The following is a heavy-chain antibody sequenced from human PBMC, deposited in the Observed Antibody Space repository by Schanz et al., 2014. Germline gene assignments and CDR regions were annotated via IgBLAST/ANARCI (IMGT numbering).Heavy chain of an antibody. Sequence: QVQLVESGGGVVQPGTSLRLSCAASGFTFRGHAMHWVRQAPGQGLEKVAVTSTDGTKTYYAASVRGRFTISRDNSKNTLYLQMNSLRSEDTAVYYCTRDRGALINHNDALDLWGQGTMVSVSS. V-gene: IGHV3-30*04. CDR2: TSTDGTKT. J-gene: IGHJ3*01. CDR1: GFTFRGHA. D-gene: IGHD3-16*01. CDR3: TRDRGALINHNDALDL.